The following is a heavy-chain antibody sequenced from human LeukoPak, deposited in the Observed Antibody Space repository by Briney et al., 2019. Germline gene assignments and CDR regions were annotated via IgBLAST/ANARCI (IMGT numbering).Heavy chain of an antibody. CDR3: ARIAQGGLTSWFDA. CDR2: IYSGGST. CDR1: GFTVSSNY. D-gene: IGHD4/OR15-4a*01. J-gene: IGHJ5*02. Sequence: PRGSLRLSCAASGFTVSSNYMSWVRPAPGKGLEWVSIIYSGGSTYYADSVKGRFTISRDNSKNTLYLQMNSLRAEDTAVYYCARIAQGGLTSWFDAWGQGTLVTVSS. V-gene: IGHV3-53*01.